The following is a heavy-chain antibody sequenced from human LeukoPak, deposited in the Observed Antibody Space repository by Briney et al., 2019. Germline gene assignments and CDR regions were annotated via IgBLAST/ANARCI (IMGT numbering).Heavy chain of an antibody. D-gene: IGHD5-12*01. J-gene: IGHJ6*03. V-gene: IGHV3-20*04. CDR1: GFTFDDFG. CDR2: INWNGATT. Sequence: GGSLRLSCAASGFTFDDFGMTWVRHAPGKGLEWVSGINWNGATTGYADSGKGRFTISTDNAKDSLHVHMHSLRAEDTALYYCARGYSGYGGYYYYYMDVWGKGTTVTVSS. CDR3: ARGYSGYGGYYYYYMDV.